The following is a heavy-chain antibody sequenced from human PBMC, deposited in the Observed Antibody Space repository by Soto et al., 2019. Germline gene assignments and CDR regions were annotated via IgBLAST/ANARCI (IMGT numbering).Heavy chain of an antibody. CDR1: GGTFSSYA. CDR3: ARVPYYYDSTGYYSADAFDI. J-gene: IGHJ3*02. CDR2: IIPIFGTA. V-gene: IGHV1-69*06. Sequence: SVKVSCKASGGTFSSYAISWVRQAPGQGLEWMGGIIPIFGTANYAQKFQGRVTITADKSTSTAYMELSSLRSEDTAVYYCARVPYYYDSTGYYSADAFDIWGQGTMVTVSS. D-gene: IGHD3-22*01.